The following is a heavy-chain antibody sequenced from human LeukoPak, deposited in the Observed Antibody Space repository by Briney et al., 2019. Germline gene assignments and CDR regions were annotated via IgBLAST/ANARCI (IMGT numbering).Heavy chain of an antibody. Sequence: ASVKVSCKASGGTSSSYAISWVRQAPGQGLEWMGIINPSGGSTSYAQKFQGRVTMTRDTSTSTVYMELSSLRSEDTAVYYCARGHGDYYYDSSGYYYFDYWGQGTLVIVSS. V-gene: IGHV1-46*01. D-gene: IGHD3-22*01. J-gene: IGHJ4*02. CDR1: GGTSSSYA. CDR2: INPSGGST. CDR3: ARGHGDYYYDSSGYYYFDY.